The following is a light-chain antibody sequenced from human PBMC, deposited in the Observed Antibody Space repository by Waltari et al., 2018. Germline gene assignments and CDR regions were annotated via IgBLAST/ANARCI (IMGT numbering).Light chain of an antibody. CDR3: SSYAGRNTL. Sequence: QSALTQPPSASGAPGQSVTISCTGTSSDVGGYNYVPWYQQHPGEAPKLLIYEVSKRPSGVPNRFSGSKSGNTASLTVSGLQAEDEGDYYCSSYAGRNTLFGGGTKLTVL. J-gene: IGLJ2*01. V-gene: IGLV2-8*01. CDR1: SSDVGGYNY. CDR2: EVS.